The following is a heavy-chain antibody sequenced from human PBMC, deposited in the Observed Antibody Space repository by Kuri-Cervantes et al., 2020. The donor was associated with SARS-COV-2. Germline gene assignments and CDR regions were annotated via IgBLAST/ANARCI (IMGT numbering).Heavy chain of an antibody. V-gene: IGHV4-59*10. CDR2: IYTSGST. CDR1: GGSFSGYY. Sequence: GSLRLSCAVYGGSFSGYYWSWIRQPAGKGLEWIGRIYTSGSTNYNPSLKSRVTMSVDTSKNQFSLKLSSVTAADTAVYYCARITIFSYYYYMDVWGKGTTVTVSS. J-gene: IGHJ6*03. D-gene: IGHD3-3*01. CDR3: ARITIFSYYYYMDV.